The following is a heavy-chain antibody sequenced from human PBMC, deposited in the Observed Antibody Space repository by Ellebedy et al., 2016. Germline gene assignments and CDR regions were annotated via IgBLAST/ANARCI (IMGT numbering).Heavy chain of an antibody. CDR2: ISISGTTT. Sequence: GGSLRLSCAASGFTFSRFSFNWVRQAPGKGLEWLAYISISGTTTYYAAPVRARFTISRDTDNESVFLQMSDLRPDDTAVYYCARATATEAFDVWGQGTAVTVSS. CDR3: ARATATEAFDV. CDR1: GFTFSRFS. V-gene: IGHV3-48*01. J-gene: IGHJ6*02. D-gene: IGHD2-21*02.